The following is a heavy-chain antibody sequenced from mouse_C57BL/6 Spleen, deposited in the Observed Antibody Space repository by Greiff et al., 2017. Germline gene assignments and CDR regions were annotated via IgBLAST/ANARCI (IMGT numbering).Heavy chain of an antibody. Sequence: QVQLQQSGPELVKPGASVKISCKASGYAFSSSWMNWVKQRPGKGLEWIGRIYPGDGDTNYNGKFKGKATLTADKSSSTAYMQLSSLTSEDSAVYVFARRYGNYDYFDYWGQGTTLTVSA. CDR2: IYPGDGDT. D-gene: IGHD2-1*01. CDR3: ARRYGNYDYFDY. V-gene: IGHV1-82*01. CDR1: GYAFSSSW. J-gene: IGHJ2*01.